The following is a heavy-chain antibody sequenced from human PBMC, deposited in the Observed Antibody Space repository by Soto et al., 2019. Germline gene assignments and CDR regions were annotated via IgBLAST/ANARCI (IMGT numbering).Heavy chain of an antibody. J-gene: IGHJ4*02. Sequence: QVQLRESGPGLVKPSQTLSLTCTVSGGSISSGGYYWSWIRQHPGKGLEWIGYIYYSGSTYYNPSIKGRVTISVDTSKNQFSLKLSSVTAADTAVYYCARGPPPAGLFDYWGQGTLVTVSS. V-gene: IGHV4-31*03. CDR2: IYYSGST. CDR3: ARGPPPAGLFDY. CDR1: GGSISSGGYY.